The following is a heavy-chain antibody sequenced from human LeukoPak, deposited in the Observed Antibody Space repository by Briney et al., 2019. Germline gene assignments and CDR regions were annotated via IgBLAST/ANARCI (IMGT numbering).Heavy chain of an antibody. V-gene: IGHV4-59*01. Sequence: SETLSLTCTVSGGSISSYYWSWIRQPPGKGLEWIAYIYYSGTTNYNPSLKGRVTISVDTSKNQFSLKLSSVTAADTAVYYCARTKESGYYPGFDYWGQGTPVTVSS. D-gene: IGHD3-22*01. J-gene: IGHJ4*02. CDR1: GGSISSYY. CDR3: ARTKESGYYPGFDY. CDR2: IYYSGTT.